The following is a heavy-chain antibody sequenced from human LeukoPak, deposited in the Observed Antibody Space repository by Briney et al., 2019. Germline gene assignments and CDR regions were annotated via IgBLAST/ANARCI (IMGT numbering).Heavy chain of an antibody. CDR1: GYSFTSYW. D-gene: IGHD4-11*01. Sequence: GASLKISCKGSGYSFTSYWIGWVRQMPGKGLEWMGIICPGDSDTRYSPSFQGQVTISADKSISTAYLQWSSLKASDTAMYYCARLSTTVPYYFDYWGQGTLVTVSS. CDR3: ARLSTTVPYYFDY. J-gene: IGHJ4*02. V-gene: IGHV5-51*01. CDR2: ICPGDSDT.